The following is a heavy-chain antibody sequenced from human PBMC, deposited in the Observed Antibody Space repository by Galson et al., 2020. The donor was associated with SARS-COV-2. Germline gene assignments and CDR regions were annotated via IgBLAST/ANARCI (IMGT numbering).Heavy chain of an antibody. J-gene: IGHJ4*02. D-gene: IGHD1-26*01. CDR3: AKDRGGSLGY. CDR1: GFTFISYA. V-gene: IGHV3-23*01. Sequence: GESLKISCAASGFTFISYAMSWVRQAPGKGLEWVSAISGSGGSTYYADSVKGRFTISRDNSKNTLYLQMNSLRAEDTAVYYCAKDRGGSLGYWGQGTLVTVSS. CDR2: ISGSGGST.